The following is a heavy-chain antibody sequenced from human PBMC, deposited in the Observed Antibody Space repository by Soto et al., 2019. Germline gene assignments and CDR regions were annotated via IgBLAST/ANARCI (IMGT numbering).Heavy chain of an antibody. CDR2: VSSDGSST. J-gene: IGHJ4*02. CDR3: ARGLPNYSSFDS. CDR1: GFTFSSYW. V-gene: IGHV3-74*01. D-gene: IGHD4-4*01. Sequence: EVQLVESGGGLVQPGESLRLSCAASGFTFSSYWMHWIRQAPGKGLVWVSGVSSDGSSTVYANSVKGRLTISRDNAKNTLYLQMNSLSGEDTAVYYCARGLPNYSSFDSWGQGTLVTVSS.